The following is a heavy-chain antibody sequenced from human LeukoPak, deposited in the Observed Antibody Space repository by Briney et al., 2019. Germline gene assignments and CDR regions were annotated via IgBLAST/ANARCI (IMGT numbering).Heavy chain of an antibody. Sequence: PGGSLRLSCAASGFTFSSYAMSWVRQAPGKGLKWVSAISGSGGSTYYADSVKGRFTISRDNSKNTLYLQMNSLRAEDTAVYYCAKDYYDSSGYYEEYFDYWGQGTLVTVSS. CDR2: ISGSGGST. D-gene: IGHD3-22*01. J-gene: IGHJ4*02. V-gene: IGHV3-23*01. CDR1: GFTFSSYA. CDR3: AKDYYDSSGYYEEYFDY.